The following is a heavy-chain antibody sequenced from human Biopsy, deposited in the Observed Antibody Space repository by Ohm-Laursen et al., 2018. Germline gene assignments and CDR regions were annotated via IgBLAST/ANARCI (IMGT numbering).Heavy chain of an antibody. D-gene: IGHD1/OR15-1a*01. CDR1: GGTFCSSA. V-gene: IGHV1-69*13. J-gene: IGHJ5*02. CDR2: IIGIFRTA. CDR3: ARGGGYNWNNGWFDP. Sequence: VASVKVSCKASGGTFCSSAITWLRQAPGQGLEWMGGIIGIFRTAHYAQKFQGRVTITADEFMSTAYMELSSLRSEDTAVYYCARGGGYNWNNGWFDPWGQGTLVTVSS.